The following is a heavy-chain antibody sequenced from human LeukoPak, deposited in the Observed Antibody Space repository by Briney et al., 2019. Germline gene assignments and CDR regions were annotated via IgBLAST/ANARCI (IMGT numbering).Heavy chain of an antibody. CDR2: IDPSDSYT. CDR3: ASGAHYEMLTGYYAGWFDP. CDR1: GYIFTSYW. V-gene: IGHV5-10-1*01. Sequence: PGESLKISCKGSGYIFTSYWISWVRQMPGKGQEWVGRIDPSDSYTNYSPSFQGHATISADKSISTAYLQWSSQKASDTAMYYCASGAHYEMLTGYYAGWFDPWGQGTLVTVSS. D-gene: IGHD3-9*01. J-gene: IGHJ5*02.